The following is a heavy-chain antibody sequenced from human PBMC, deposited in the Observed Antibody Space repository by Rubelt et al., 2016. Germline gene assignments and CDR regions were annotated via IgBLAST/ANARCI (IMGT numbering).Heavy chain of an antibody. J-gene: IGHJ4*02. Sequence: QVQLQQWGAGLLKPSETLSLTCAVYGGSFSRYYWNWIRQPPGKGLEWIGEINHSGRTNYNPSLKSRVIISVDTPKNQFSRWRSCVTAADTAVYYVSRDLGRGYIYGPLDSWGQGTLVTVSS. D-gene: IGHD5-18*01. CDR3: SRDLGRGYIYGPLDS. CDR1: GGSFSRYY. V-gene: IGHV4-34*01. CDR2: INHSGRT.